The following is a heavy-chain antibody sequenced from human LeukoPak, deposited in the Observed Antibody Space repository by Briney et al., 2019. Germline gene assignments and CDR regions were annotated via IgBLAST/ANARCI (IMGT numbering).Heavy chain of an antibody. CDR2: INPSGGST. V-gene: IGHV1-46*01. J-gene: IGHJ4*02. D-gene: IGHD1-26*01. CDR3: ATIPQQSGSSCYFGY. CDR1: GYTFTSYY. Sequence: ASVKVPCKASGYTFTSYYMHWVRQAPGQGLEWMGIINPSGGSTSYAQKFQGRVTMTRDTSTSTVYMEVSSLRSEDTAVYYCATIPQQSGSSCYFGYWGQGTLVTVSS.